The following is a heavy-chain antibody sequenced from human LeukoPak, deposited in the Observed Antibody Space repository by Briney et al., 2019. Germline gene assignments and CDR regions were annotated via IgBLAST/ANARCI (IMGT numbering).Heavy chain of an antibody. CDR2: IRYDGINK. CDR1: GFNFSTYG. Sequence: GGSLRLSCAASGFNFSTYGMHWVRQAPGKGLEWVSFIRYDGINKFDGDSVRGRFTISRDNSKNTLYLQMNSLRLEDTAVYYCARGGFYYDSSAYAWGQGTLVTVSS. J-gene: IGHJ5*02. CDR3: ARGGFYYDSSAYA. D-gene: IGHD3-22*01. V-gene: IGHV3-30*02.